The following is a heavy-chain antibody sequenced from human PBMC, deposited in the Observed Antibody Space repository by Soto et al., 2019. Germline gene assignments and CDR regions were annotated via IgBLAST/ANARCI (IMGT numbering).Heavy chain of an antibody. CDR2: IKQDGSEK. CDR3: ARQTSHPIYYYGMDV. J-gene: IGHJ6*02. V-gene: IGHV3-7*03. Sequence: GSLRLSCAASGFTFSSYWMSWVRQAPGKGLEWVANIKQDGSEKYYVDSVKGRFTISRDNAKSISTAYLQWSSLKASDTAMYYCARQTSHPIYYYGMDVWGQGTTVTVSS. D-gene: IGHD2-2*01. CDR1: GFTFSSYW.